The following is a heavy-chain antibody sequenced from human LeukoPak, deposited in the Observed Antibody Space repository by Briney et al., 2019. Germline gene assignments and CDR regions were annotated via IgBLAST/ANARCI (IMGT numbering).Heavy chain of an antibody. CDR2: IKYDGSEK. V-gene: IGHV3-7*03. CDR3: AKARYCSGGSCFPQLTPDY. Sequence: GGSLRLSCEASGFTFSNYWMSWVRQAPGKGLEWVANIKYDGSEKYYVDSVKGRFTISRDNAKNSLYLQMNSLRAEDTAVYYCAKARYCSGGSCFPQLTPDYWGQGTLVTVSS. CDR1: GFTFSNYW. D-gene: IGHD2-15*01. J-gene: IGHJ4*02.